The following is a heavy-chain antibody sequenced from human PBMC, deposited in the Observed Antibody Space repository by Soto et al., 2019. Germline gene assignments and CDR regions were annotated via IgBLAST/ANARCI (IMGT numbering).Heavy chain of an antibody. CDR1: GGTFSSYT. V-gene: IGHV1-69*02. J-gene: IGHJ4*02. D-gene: IGHD3-16*01. CDR2: IIPILGIA. Sequence: QVQLVLSGAEVKKPGSSVKVSCKASGGTFSSYTISWVRQAPGQGLEWMGRIIPILGIANYAQKFQGRVTITADKSTSTAYMELSSLRSEDTAVYYCARVRGGDGSIDYWGQGTLVTVSS. CDR3: ARVRGGDGSIDY.